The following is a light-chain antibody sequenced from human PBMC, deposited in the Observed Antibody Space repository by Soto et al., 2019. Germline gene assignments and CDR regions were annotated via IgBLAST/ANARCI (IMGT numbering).Light chain of an antibody. V-gene: IGLV1-40*01. CDR1: NSNIGAGYD. J-gene: IGLJ1*01. Sequence: QSVLTQPPSVSGAPGQRVTISCTGSNSNIGAGYDVHWYQQLPGTAPKLLIYGNSNRPSGVPDRFSGSKSGPSASLAITGLQAEDEADYYCQSYDSKLSNYVFGTGTKLTVL. CDR3: QSYDSKLSNYV. CDR2: GNS.